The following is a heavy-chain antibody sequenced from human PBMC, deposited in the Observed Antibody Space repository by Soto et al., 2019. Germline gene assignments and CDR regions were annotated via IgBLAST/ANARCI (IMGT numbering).Heavy chain of an antibody. CDR3: ARGIYSSGWGYYYYYGMDV. J-gene: IGHJ6*02. V-gene: IGHV1-8*01. D-gene: IGHD6-19*01. CDR1: GYTFTSYD. Sequence: QVQLVQSGAEAKKPGASVKVSCKASGYTFTSYDINWVRQATGQGLEWMGWMNPNSGNTGYAQKFQGRVTMTRNTSISTAYMELSSLRSEDTAVYYGARGIYSSGWGYYYYYGMDVWGQGTTVTVSS. CDR2: MNPNSGNT.